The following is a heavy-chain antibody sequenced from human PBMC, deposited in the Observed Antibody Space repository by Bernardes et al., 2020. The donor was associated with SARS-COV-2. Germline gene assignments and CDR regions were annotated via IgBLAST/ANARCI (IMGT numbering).Heavy chain of an antibody. J-gene: IGHJ4*02. V-gene: IGHV3-7*03. Sequence: GSLRLSCVASGFKFGVHAIHWVRQAPGKGLEWVANIKQDGSEKYYVDSVKGRFTISRDNAKNSLYLQMNSLRAEDTAVYYCARANNDFWSGGDIWDYWGQGTLVTVSS. CDR3: ARANNDFWSGGDIWDY. CDR2: IKQDGSEK. D-gene: IGHD3-3*01. CDR1: GFKFGVHA.